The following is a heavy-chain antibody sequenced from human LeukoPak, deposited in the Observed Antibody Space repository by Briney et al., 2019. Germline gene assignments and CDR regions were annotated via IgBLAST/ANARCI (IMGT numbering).Heavy chain of an antibody. CDR1: GFTFSSYA. CDR3: AKAHQYSGYQVY. V-gene: IGHV3-23*01. J-gene: IGHJ4*02. D-gene: IGHD5-12*01. CDR2: ISGSGGST. Sequence: GGSLRLSCAASGFTFSSYAMSWVRQARGKGLEWVSSISGSGGSTYYADSVKGRFTISRDNSNNTLYLQMNSLRAEDTAVYYCAKAHQYSGYQVYWGQGTLVTVSS.